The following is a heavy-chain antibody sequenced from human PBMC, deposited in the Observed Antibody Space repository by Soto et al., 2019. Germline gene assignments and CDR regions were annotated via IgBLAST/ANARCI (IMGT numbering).Heavy chain of an antibody. Sequence: LRLSCVASGFVFSDYAMSWVRQAPGKGLEWVSAISAGGSDTYYADSVKGRFTVSRVNSESTLYLQMYTLRAEDTAIYYCASVPIWCGSSSCYTEGFDSWGQGTLVTVSS. J-gene: IGHJ4*02. V-gene: IGHV3-23*01. CDR2: ISAGGSDT. D-gene: IGHD2-2*01. CDR1: GFVFSDYA. CDR3: ASVPIWCGSSSCYTEGFDS.